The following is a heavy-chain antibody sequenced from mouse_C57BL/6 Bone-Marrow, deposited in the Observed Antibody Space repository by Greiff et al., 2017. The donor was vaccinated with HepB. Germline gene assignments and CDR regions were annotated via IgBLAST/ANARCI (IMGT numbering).Heavy chain of an antibody. V-gene: IGHV5-16*01. CDR2: INYDGSST. CDR1: GFTFSDYY. Sequence: EVQRVESEGGLVQPGSSMKLSCTASGFTFSDYYMAWVRQVPEKGLEWVANINYDGSSTYYLDSLKSRFLISRDNAKNILYLQMSSLKSEDTATYYCARETPYYAMDYWGQGTSVTVSS. J-gene: IGHJ4*01. CDR3: ARETPYYAMDY.